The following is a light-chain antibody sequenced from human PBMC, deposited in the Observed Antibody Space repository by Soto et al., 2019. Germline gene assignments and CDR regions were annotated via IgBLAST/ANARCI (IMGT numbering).Light chain of an antibody. J-gene: IGKJ1*01. Sequence: EIVLTQSPGTLSLSPGERATLSCRASQSVSITYLAWYQQKLGQAPRLLIYGASSRATGIPDRFSGSGSVTDFTLTISRLEPEDFAVYYCQQYGNSPTWTFGQGTKVEIK. CDR2: GAS. V-gene: IGKV3-20*01. CDR1: QSVSITY. CDR3: QQYGNSPTWT.